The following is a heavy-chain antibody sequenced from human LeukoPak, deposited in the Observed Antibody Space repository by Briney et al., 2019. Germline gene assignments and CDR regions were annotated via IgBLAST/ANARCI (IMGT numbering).Heavy chain of an antibody. D-gene: IGHD5-12*01. CDR3: ATKYSAGWLFDY. V-gene: IGHV3-30*14. Sequence: GGSLRLSCAASGFTFSRYAFHWVRQAPGKGLEWVAVISNDGNNKYHADSVKGRFTISRDNSRNTLYVQMSSLRAEDTAVYYCATKYSAGWLFDYWGQGTLVTVSS. CDR1: GFTFSRYA. CDR2: ISNDGNNK. J-gene: IGHJ4*02.